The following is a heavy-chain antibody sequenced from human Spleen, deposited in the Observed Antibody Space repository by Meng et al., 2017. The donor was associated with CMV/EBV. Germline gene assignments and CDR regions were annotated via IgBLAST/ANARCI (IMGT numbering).Heavy chain of an antibody. D-gene: IGHD3-3*01. CDR2: IGTAGDT. CDR3: AKESTIFGEIDY. V-gene: IGHV3-13*01. J-gene: IGHJ4*02. CDR1: GFTFRSYD. Sequence: GESLKISCAASGFTFRSYDMHWVRQGTGKGLEWVSAIGTAGDTYYSGSVKGRFTISRENAKNSLYLQMNSLRAGDTAVYFCAKESTIFGEIDYWGQGTLVTVSS.